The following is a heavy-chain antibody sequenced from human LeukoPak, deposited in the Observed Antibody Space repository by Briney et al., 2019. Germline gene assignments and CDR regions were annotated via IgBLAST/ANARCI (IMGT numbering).Heavy chain of an antibody. J-gene: IGHJ6*03. V-gene: IGHV4-4*07. CDR3: ARGSLPAAMGYYYMDV. CDR2: IYTSGST. Sequence: SETLSLTCTVSGGSISSYYWSWIRQPAGKGLDWIGRIYTSGSTNYNPSLKSRVTMSVDTSKNQFSLKLSSVTAADTAVYYCARGSLPAAMGYYYMDVWGKGTTVTVSS. CDR1: GGSISSYY. D-gene: IGHD2-2*01.